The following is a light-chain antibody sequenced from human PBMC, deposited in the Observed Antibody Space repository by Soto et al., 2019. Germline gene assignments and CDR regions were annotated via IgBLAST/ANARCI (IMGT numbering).Light chain of an antibody. CDR1: QSVSSY. CDR3: QQRSKLPST. CDR2: DAA. Sequence: EIVLTQSPVTLSLSPGERATLSCRASQSVSSYLAWSQQKPGQAPRLLIYDAAKRATGIPARFSGRGSGTDFTLTISSLEPEDFAVYYCQQRSKLPSTFGGGTKVEIK. J-gene: IGKJ4*01. V-gene: IGKV3-11*01.